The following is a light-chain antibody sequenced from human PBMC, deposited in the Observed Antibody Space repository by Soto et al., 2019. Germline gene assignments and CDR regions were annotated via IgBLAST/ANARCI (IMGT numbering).Light chain of an antibody. Sequence: EVVMTQSPVTLSVSPGERATLSCRASLSVSTNLAWYQQKPGQAPRLLIYGASTRATGVPARFSGSGSGTEFTLTISSLQSEDFARYFCQQYSNWPTFGQGTEVELK. CDR2: GAS. J-gene: IGKJ1*01. CDR1: LSVSTN. CDR3: QQYSNWPT. V-gene: IGKV3-15*01.